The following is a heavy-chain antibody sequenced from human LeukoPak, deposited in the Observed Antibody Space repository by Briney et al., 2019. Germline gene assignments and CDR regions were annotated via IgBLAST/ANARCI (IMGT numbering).Heavy chain of an antibody. Sequence: GESLKISCKGSGYSFTSYWIGWVRQMPGKGLEWMGIIYPGDSDTRYSPSFQGQVTISADKSISTAYLQWSSLKASDTAMYYCVRHPRSPLPGIAAAGSANWFDPWGQGTLVTVSS. V-gene: IGHV5-51*01. CDR2: IYPGDSDT. D-gene: IGHD6-13*01. J-gene: IGHJ5*02. CDR3: VRHPRSPLPGIAAAGSANWFDP. CDR1: GYSFTSYW.